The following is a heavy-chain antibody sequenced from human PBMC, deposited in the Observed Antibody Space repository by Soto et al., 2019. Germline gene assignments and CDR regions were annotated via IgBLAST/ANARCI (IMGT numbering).Heavy chain of an antibody. J-gene: IGHJ6*02. CDR1: GFTFSSYS. V-gene: IGHV3-21*01. CDR2: ISSSSSYI. Sequence: EVQLVESGGGLVKPGGSLRLSCAASGFTFSSYSMNWVRQAPGKGLEWVSSISSSSSYIYYADSVKGRFTISRDNAKNSLYLQMNSLRAEDTAVYYCARERNSSGGHYYYYGMDVWGQGTTVTVSS. CDR3: ARERNSSGGHYYYYGMDV. D-gene: IGHD3-22*01.